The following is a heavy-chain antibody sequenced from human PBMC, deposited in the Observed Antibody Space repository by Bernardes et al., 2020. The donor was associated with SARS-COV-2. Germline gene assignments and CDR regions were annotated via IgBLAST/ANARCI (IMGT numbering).Heavy chain of an antibody. D-gene: IGHD1-1*01. J-gene: IGHJ4*02. CDR1: GFSFGTFA. V-gene: IGHV3-23*01. Sequence: GGSLRLSCVASGFSFGTFAMSWVRQAPGKGLEWVSGIIENGVDTYYADSVQGRFTISRDNSKNTLFLQMNSLRVEDTAVYYCAKDYAIVQRRPMGSTQFDYWGQGTLVTVSS. CDR2: IIENGVDT. CDR3: AKDYAIVQRRPMGSTQFDY.